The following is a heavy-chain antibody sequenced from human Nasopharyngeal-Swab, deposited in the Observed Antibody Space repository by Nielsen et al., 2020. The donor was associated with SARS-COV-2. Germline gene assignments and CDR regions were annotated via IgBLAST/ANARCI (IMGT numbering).Heavy chain of an antibody. J-gene: IGHJ6*03. V-gene: IGHV1-2*06. CDR3: ARGPDSSGYNYYYYHMDV. CDR2: INPNSGGT. CDR1: GYTFTGYY. D-gene: IGHD3-22*01. Sequence: ASVKVSCKASGYTFTGYYMHWVRQAPGQGLEWLGRINPNSGGTNYAQKFQGRVTMTRDTSISTAYMELSRLRSDDTAVYYCARGPDSSGYNYYYYHMDVWGKGTTVTVSS.